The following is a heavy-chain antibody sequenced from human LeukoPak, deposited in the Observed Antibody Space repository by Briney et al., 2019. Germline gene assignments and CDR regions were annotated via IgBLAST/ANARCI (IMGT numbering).Heavy chain of an antibody. CDR3: ARARREGYNWAKWYFDL. D-gene: IGHD5-24*01. CDR1: GFTFSSYE. CDR2: ISSSGSTI. Sequence: GGSLRLSCAASGFTFSSYEMHWVRQAPGKGLEWVSYISSSGSTIYYADSVKGRFTISRDNAKNSLYLQMNSLRAEDTAVYYCARARREGYNWAKWYFDLWGRGTLVTVSS. J-gene: IGHJ2*01. V-gene: IGHV3-48*03.